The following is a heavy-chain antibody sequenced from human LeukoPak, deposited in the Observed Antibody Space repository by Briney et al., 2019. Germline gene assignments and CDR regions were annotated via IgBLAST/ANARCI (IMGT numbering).Heavy chain of an antibody. Sequence: ASVKVSCKVSGYTLTELSMHWVRQAPGKGLEWMGGFDPEDGETIYAQKFQGRVTMTEDISTDTAYMELSSLRSEDTAVYYCATDPEGSSWHGGWFDPWGQGTLVTVSS. CDR3: ATDPEGSSWHGGWFDP. V-gene: IGHV1-24*01. J-gene: IGHJ5*02. CDR2: FDPEDGET. CDR1: GYTLTELS. D-gene: IGHD6-13*01.